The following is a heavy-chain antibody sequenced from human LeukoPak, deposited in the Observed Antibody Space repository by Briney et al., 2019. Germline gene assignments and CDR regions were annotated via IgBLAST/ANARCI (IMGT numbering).Heavy chain of an antibody. CDR1: GYTFTGYY. J-gene: IGHJ2*01. CDR3: ARDREMATITDPWYFDL. Sequence: GASVKVSCKASGYTFTGYYMHWVRQAPGQGLEWMGWINPNSGGTNYAQKFQGRVTMTRDTSISTAYMELSRLRSDDTAVYYCARDREMATITDPWYFDLWGRGTLVTVSS. CDR2: INPNSGGT. V-gene: IGHV1-2*02. D-gene: IGHD5-24*01.